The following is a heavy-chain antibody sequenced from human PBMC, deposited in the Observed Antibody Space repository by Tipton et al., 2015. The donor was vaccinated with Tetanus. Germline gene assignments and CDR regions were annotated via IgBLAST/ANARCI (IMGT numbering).Heavy chain of an antibody. V-gene: IGHV4-30-4*08. CDR3: ARYSIVATSNNWFDP. Sequence: TLSLTCTVSGDSVSSSRYYWGWVRQPPGKGLGWIGYMYHSGQAYYNSSLKSRVVILVDTSKNQFSLKLSSVTAADTAVYYCARYSIVATSNNWFDPWGQGTLVTVSS. D-gene: IGHD5-12*01. CDR1: GDSVSSSRYY. J-gene: IGHJ5*02. CDR2: MYHSGQA.